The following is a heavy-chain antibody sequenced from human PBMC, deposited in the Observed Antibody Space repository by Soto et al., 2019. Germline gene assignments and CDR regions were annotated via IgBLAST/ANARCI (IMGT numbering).Heavy chain of an antibody. V-gene: IGHV1-69*02. CDR3: ARGGIVGYYYYGMDV. Sequence: ASVKVSCKASGGTFSSYTISWVRQAPGQGLEWMGRIIPILGIANYAQKFQGRVTITADKSTSTAYMELRSLRSDDTAVYYCARGGIVGYYYYGMDVWGQGTTVTVSS. J-gene: IGHJ6*02. CDR2: IIPILGIA. D-gene: IGHD1-1*01. CDR1: GGTFSSYT.